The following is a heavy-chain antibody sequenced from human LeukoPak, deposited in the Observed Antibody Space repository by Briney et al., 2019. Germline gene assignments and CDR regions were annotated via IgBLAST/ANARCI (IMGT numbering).Heavy chain of an antibody. CDR2: ISSDGSKN. Sequence: VGSLRLSCAASGFTFTNYAMHWVRQTPGKGVEWVALISSDGSKNIYADPVKGRFTVSRDNSKNTLYLQMNSLRAEDTAVYYCVKGLVQTTMSYSVDYWGQGALVTVSS. J-gene: IGHJ4*02. V-gene: IGHV3-30*18. CDR3: VKGLVQTTMSYSVDY. CDR1: GFTFTNYA. D-gene: IGHD1-1*01.